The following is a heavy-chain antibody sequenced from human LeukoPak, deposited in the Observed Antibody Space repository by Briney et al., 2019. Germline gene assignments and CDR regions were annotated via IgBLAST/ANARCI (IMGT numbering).Heavy chain of an antibody. CDR1: GYTFTSYA. V-gene: IGHV1-3*01. Sequence: ASVKVSCKASGYTFTSYAMHWVRQAPGQRLEWMGWINAGNGNTKYSQKFQGRVTITRDTSASTAYMELSSLRSEDTAVYYCARVREMATIGGFDYWGQGTLVTIS. D-gene: IGHD5-24*01. CDR2: INAGNGNT. CDR3: ARVREMATIGGFDY. J-gene: IGHJ4*02.